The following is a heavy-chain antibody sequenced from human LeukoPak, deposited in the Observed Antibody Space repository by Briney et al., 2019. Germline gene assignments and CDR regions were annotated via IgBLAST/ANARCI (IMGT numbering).Heavy chain of an antibody. J-gene: IGHJ4*02. CDR3: ARDYGSGIDC. Sequence: GRSLGLSCAASGLTFSSYGMHWVRQAPGMGLEWVALIWYDGSNKYYADSVKGRFTISRDNSKSTLYLQMNSLRAEDTAVYYCARDYGSGIDCWGQGTLVTVSS. V-gene: IGHV3-33*01. CDR2: IWYDGSNK. CDR1: GLTFSSYG. D-gene: IGHD3-10*01.